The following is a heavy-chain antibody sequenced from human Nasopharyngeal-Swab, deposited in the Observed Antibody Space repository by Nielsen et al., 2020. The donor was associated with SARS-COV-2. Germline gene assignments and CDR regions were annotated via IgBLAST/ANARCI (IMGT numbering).Heavy chain of an antibody. J-gene: IGHJ4*02. CDR2: IKSKTDGGTT. Sequence: VRQAPGKGLAWVGRIKSKTDGGTTDYAAPVKGRFTISRDNTKNTLYLQMNSLKTEDTAVYYCTTGRYSSGWRGKTYYFDYWGQGTLVTVSS. V-gene: IGHV3-15*01. D-gene: IGHD6-19*01. CDR3: TTGRYSSGWRGKTYYFDY.